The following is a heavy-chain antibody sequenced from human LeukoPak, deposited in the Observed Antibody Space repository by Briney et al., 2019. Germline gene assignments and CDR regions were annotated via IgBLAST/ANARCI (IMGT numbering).Heavy chain of an antibody. CDR3: ARGASRYCSGGSCYPDY. CDR1: GGTFSSYA. V-gene: IGHV1-18*01. D-gene: IGHD2-15*01. CDR2: ISAYNGNT. Sequence: ASVKVSCKASGGTFSSYAISWVRQAPGQGLEWMGWISAYNGNTNYAQKLQGRVTMTTDTSTSTAYMELRSLRSDDTAVYYCARGASRYCSGGSCYPDYWGQGTLVTVSS. J-gene: IGHJ4*02.